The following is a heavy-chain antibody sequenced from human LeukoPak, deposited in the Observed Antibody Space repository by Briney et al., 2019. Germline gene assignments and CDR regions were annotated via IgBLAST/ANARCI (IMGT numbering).Heavy chain of an antibody. CDR3: ARSKRQNYYYYYMDV. J-gene: IGHJ6*03. CDR1: GGSISSHY. CDR2: IYYSGST. V-gene: IGHV4-59*11. Sequence: SETLSLTCTVSGGSISSHYWSWIRQPPGKGLEWIGYIYYSGSTNYNPSLKSRVTISVDTSKNQFCLKLSSVTAADTAVYYCARSKRQNYYYYYMDVWGKGTTVTVSS.